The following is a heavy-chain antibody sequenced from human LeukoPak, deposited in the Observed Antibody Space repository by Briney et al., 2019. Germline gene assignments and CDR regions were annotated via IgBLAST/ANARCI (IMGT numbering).Heavy chain of an antibody. CDR1: GFTFSSYW. D-gene: IGHD6-13*01. CDR2: ISSDGSST. V-gene: IGHV3-74*01. CDR3: ARVRLAATGYCFDY. Sequence: GGSLRLSCAASGFTFSSYWMHWVRQPPGKGLEWASRISSDGSSTTYADSVKGRFTISRDNDKHTLYLQMNSLRGEGTAVYYCARVRLAATGYCFDYWGQGTLVTVSS. J-gene: IGHJ4*02.